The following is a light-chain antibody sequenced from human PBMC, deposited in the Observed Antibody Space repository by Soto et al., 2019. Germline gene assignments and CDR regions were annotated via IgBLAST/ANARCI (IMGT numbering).Light chain of an antibody. Sequence: EIVLTQSPGTLPLSPGERATLSCRASQSVSSSYLAWYQQKPGQAPRLLIDGASSRATGIPDRFSGSGSGTDFTLTISRLEPEDFAVYYCQQYGSSLITFSHGTRLEIK. CDR2: GAS. V-gene: IGKV3-20*01. CDR1: QSVSSSY. J-gene: IGKJ5*01. CDR3: QQYGSSLIT.